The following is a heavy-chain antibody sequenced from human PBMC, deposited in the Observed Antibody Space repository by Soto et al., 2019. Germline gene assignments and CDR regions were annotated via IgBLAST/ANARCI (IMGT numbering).Heavy chain of an antibody. Sequence: SETLSLTCAVSGGSMSNYFWSWIRQPAGKGLEWIGRIYSSGSTNYNPSLKSRVTTSVDTSKNQFSLRLTSMTAADTAVYYCARGLSAFDPWGQGTLVTVSS. CDR1: GGSMSNYF. J-gene: IGHJ5*02. CDR3: ARGLSAFDP. D-gene: IGHD3-16*01. CDR2: IYSSGST. V-gene: IGHV4-4*07.